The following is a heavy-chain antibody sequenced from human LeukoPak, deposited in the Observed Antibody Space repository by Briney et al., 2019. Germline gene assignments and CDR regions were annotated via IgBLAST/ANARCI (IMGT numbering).Heavy chain of an antibody. CDR3: AKERDYDSSGYSGRGYYFDY. D-gene: IGHD3-22*01. CDR2: IWYDGSNK. CDR1: GFTFSSYG. J-gene: IGHJ4*02. Sequence: GGSLRLSCAAPGFTFSSYGMHWVRQAPGKGLEWVAVIWYDGSNKYYADSVKGRFTISRDNSKNTLYLQMNSLRAEDAAVYYCAKERDYDSSGYSGRGYYFDYWGQGTLVTVSS. V-gene: IGHV3-33*06.